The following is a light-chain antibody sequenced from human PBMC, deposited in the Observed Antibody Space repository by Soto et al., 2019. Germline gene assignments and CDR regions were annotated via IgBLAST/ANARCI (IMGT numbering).Light chain of an antibody. J-gene: IGLJ1*01. CDR2: DVS. CDR3: CSYTSSSTYV. V-gene: IGLV2-14*01. CDR1: SSDVGAYNY. Sequence: QSVLTQPASVSGSPGQSITISCTGTSSDVGAYNYVSWFQQYPGTAPKLMIYDVSNRPSGVSNRFSGSKSGNTASLTISGLQAEDEADYYCCSYTSSSTYVFGTGTKVTVL.